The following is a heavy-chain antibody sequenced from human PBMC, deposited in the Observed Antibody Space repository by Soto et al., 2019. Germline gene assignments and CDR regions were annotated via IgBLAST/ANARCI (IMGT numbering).Heavy chain of an antibody. CDR2: ISAYNGNT. D-gene: IGHD6-6*01. CDR1: GYTFTSYG. CDR3: ARLEYSNSYPERDFFDY. V-gene: IGHV1-18*01. Sequence: QVQLVQSGAEVKKPGASVKVSCKASGYTFTSYGISWVRQAPGQGLEWMGWISAYNGNTNYAQKLQGRVTMTTDTSTSTAYMELRSLRSDDTAVYYCARLEYSNSYPERDFFDYWGQGTLVTVSS. J-gene: IGHJ4*02.